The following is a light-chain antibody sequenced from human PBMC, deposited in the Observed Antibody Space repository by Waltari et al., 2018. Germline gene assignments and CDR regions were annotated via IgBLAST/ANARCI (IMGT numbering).Light chain of an antibody. CDR1: SSDFGGFNY. CDR2: DVT. V-gene: IGLV2-11*01. Sequence: QSALTQPRSVSESPGQSVTIPCTGTSSDFGGFNYISWYQHHPGKAPKLIIYDVTKRPSGVPDRFSASKSGNTASLTISGLRAEDEADYYCSSYAGTYTGVFGGGTKLTVL. CDR3: SSYAGTYTGV. J-gene: IGLJ3*02.